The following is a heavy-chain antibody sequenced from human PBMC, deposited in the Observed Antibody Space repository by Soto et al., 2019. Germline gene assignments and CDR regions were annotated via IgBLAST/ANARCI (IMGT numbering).Heavy chain of an antibody. CDR3: ARGSALNV. J-gene: IGHJ3*01. Sequence: QGQLQQSGPGLVKPSQTLSLTCAISGDSVSSDITSWNWIRQSPSRGLEWLGRTYYRSRWFHDYADSVKSRITINADTSKNQFSLELKSMTPEDTAVYYCARGSALNVWGQGTLVTVSS. V-gene: IGHV6-1*01. CDR1: GDSVSSDITS. CDR2: TYYRSRWFH.